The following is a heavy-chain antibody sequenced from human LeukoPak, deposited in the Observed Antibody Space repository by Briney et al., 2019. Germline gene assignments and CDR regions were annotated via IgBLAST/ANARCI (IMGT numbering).Heavy chain of an antibody. CDR1: GGTFSSYA. Sequence: ASVKVSCKASGGTFSSYAISWVRQAPGQGLEWMGGIIPIFGTANYAQKFQGRVTITADESTSTAYMELSSLRSDDTAVYYCARSSLRGLEWLFRDDAFDIWGQGTMVTVSS. CDR2: IIPIFGTA. D-gene: IGHD3-3*01. CDR3: ARSSLRGLEWLFRDDAFDI. J-gene: IGHJ3*02. V-gene: IGHV1-69*13.